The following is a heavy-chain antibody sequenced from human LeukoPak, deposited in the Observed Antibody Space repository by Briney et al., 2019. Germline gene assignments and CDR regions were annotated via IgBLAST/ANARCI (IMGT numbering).Heavy chain of an antibody. CDR2: ISSSAGTT. CDR1: GFTFSSYE. D-gene: IGHD5-18*01. Sequence: PGGSLRLSCAASGFTFSSYEMNWVRQAPGKGLEWVSYISSSAGTTYYADSVKGRFTISRDNAKNSLYLQMNSLRAEDTAVYFCARQQQQLWYDWGQGSLDSVSS. CDR3: ARQQQQLWYD. J-gene: IGHJ4*01. V-gene: IGHV3-48*03.